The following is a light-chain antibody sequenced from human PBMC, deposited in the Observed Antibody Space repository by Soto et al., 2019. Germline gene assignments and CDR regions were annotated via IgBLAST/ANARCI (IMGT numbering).Light chain of an antibody. V-gene: IGKV3-15*01. Sequence: EIVMTQSPATLSLSPGERATLSCRASPSVNSNLAWYQQKPGQAPRLLIYHASARAIGIPARFSGSGSGTEFTLTISSLQSEDFAVYYCQQYSSWPFTFGPGTKVDIK. CDR1: PSVNSN. CDR3: QQYSSWPFT. CDR2: HAS. J-gene: IGKJ3*01.